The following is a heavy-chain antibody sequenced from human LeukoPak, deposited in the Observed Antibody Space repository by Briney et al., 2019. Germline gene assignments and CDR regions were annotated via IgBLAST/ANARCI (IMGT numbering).Heavy chain of an antibody. J-gene: IGHJ4*02. CDR1: GGSISSGSYY. D-gene: IGHD4-17*01. CDR3: ARAPKTTVTFAVHYFDF. CDR2: IYYSGST. Sequence: SETLSLTCTVSGGSISSGSYYWGWIRQPPGKGLEWIGTIYYSGSTYYNPSLRSRVTIPVDPSKNQFSLKLSSVTAADTAVYYYARAPKTTVTFAVHYFDFWGQGALVTVSS. V-gene: IGHV4-39*01.